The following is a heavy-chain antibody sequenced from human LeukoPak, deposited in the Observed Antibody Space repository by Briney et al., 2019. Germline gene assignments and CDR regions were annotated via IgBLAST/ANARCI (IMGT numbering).Heavy chain of an antibody. D-gene: IGHD2-21*01. CDR2: IYYSGST. CDR1: GASITSYY. Sequence: SETLSLTCTVSGASITSYYWSWIRQPPGKGLEWIGYIYYSGSTNYNPSLKSRVTISVDTSKNQFSLKLSSVTAADTAVYYCARHSIVAGAFDIWGQGTMVTVSS. V-gene: IGHV4-59*08. J-gene: IGHJ3*02. CDR3: ARHSIVAGAFDI.